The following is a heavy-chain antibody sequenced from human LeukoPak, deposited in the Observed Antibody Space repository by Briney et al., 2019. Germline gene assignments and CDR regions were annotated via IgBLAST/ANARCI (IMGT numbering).Heavy chain of an antibody. D-gene: IGHD6-19*01. CDR3: ATPTPDSSGWYYFDY. CDR2: IYSGGST. CDR1: GFTVSSNY. Sequence: GGSLRLSCAASGFTVSSNYMSWVRQAPGKGLEWVSVIYSGGSTYYADSVKGRFTISRDNSKNTVYPQMNSLRAEDTAVYYCATPTPDSSGWYYFDYWGQGTLVTVSS. J-gene: IGHJ4*02. V-gene: IGHV3-53*01.